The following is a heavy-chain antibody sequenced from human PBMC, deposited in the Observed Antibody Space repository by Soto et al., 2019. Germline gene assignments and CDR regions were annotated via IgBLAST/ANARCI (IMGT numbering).Heavy chain of an antibody. D-gene: IGHD5-18*01. CDR3: ARGDTPMITGMDSFDI. CDR1: GFTFIRYW. J-gene: IGHJ3*02. Sequence: QPWGSLRLSCAASGFTFIRYWINFGRHSPCKGFEWVANIKQDGTEKNYVDSVKGRFTISRDNARNSLYLQMDSLRAEDTAVYFCARGDTPMITGMDSFDIWGQGTMVTVSS. V-gene: IGHV3-7*01. CDR2: IKQDGTEK.